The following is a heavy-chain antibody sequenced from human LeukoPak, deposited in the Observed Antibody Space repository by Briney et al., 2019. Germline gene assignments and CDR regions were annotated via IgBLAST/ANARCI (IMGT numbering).Heavy chain of an antibody. CDR3: ARRLPTAWGADS. CDR2: IYSGGST. D-gene: IGHD7-27*01. Sequence: GGSLRPSCAASGFTVSNNYMTWVRQAPGKGPEWVSVIYSGGSTYYADSVKGRFTISRDNSKNTVYLQMNSLRAEDTAVYYCARRLPTAWGADSWGQGTLVTVSS. V-gene: IGHV3-53*01. J-gene: IGHJ4*02. CDR1: GFTVSNNY.